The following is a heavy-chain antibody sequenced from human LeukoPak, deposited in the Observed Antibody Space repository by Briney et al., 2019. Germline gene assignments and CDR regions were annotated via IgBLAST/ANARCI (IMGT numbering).Heavy chain of an antibody. CDR1: RYTFTDYY. CDR2: IDPNSGGT. CDR3: TLMIRGVVNRLDY. D-gene: IGHD3-10*01. J-gene: IGHJ4*02. V-gene: IGHV1-2*02. Sequence: ASVKVSCKASRYTFTDYYIHWVRQAPGQGLEWMGWIDPNSGGTNCAQKLQGRVAMTRDTSISTAYMEVSGLRSDDAAVYYCTLMIRGVVNRLDYWGQGTLVTVSS.